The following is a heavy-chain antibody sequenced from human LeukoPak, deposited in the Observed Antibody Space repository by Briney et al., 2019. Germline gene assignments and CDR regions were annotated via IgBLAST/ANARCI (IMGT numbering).Heavy chain of an antibody. CDR2: INSDGSST. D-gene: IGHD3-22*01. V-gene: IGHV3-74*01. CDR3: AREGYDSSGYYKTDY. J-gene: IGHJ4*02. CDR1: GFTFSSYW. Sequence: GGSLRLSCAASGFTFSSYWMHWVRQAPGKGLVWVSRINSDGSSTSYADSVKGRFTISRDNAKNTPYLQMNSLRAEDTAVYYCAREGYDSSGYYKTDYWGQGTLVTVSS.